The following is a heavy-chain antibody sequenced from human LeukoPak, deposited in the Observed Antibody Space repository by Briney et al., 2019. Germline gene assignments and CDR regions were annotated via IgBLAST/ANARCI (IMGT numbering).Heavy chain of an antibody. V-gene: IGHV1-69*04. J-gene: IGHJ5*02. CDR1: GGTFSSYA. Sequence: SVKVSCKASGGTFSSYAISWVRQAPGQGLEWMGRVIPIFGIANYAQKFQGRVTITADKSTSTAYMELSSLRSEDTAVYYCASGAAVAGASNWFDPWGQGTLVTVSS. D-gene: IGHD6-19*01. CDR2: VIPIFGIA. CDR3: ASGAAVAGASNWFDP.